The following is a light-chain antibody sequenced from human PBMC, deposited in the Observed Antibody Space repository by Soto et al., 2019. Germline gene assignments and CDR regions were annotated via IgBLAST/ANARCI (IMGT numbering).Light chain of an antibody. Sequence: QSALTQPASVSGSTGQSITISCTGTSSDDGGYNYVSWYQQHPGKVPKLMIYDVSYRPSGVSNRFSGSKSGNTASLTISGLQADDEAEYYCSSYTGSTPLLWLFGGGTKLTVL. CDR2: DVS. J-gene: IGLJ3*02. CDR3: SSYTGSTPLLWL. V-gene: IGLV2-14*01. CDR1: SSDDGGYNY.